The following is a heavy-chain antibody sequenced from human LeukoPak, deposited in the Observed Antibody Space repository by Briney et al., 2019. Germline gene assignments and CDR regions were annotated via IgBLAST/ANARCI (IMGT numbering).Heavy chain of an antibody. J-gene: IGHJ6*03. CDR3: ARHGSGQGHYYYYYMDV. D-gene: IGHD3-10*01. Sequence: SETLSLTCAVYGGSFSGYYWSWIRQPPGKGLEWMGEINHSGSTNYNPSLKSRFTISGDTSKNQFSLKLSSVTAADTAVYYCARHGSGQGHYYYYYMDVWGKGTTVTISS. V-gene: IGHV4-34*01. CDR2: INHSGST. CDR1: GGSFSGYY.